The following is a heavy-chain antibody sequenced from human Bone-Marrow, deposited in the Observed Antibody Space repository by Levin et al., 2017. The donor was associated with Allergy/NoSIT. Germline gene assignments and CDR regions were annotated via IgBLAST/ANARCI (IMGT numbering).Heavy chain of an antibody. Sequence: SETLSLTCAVYGGSFSGYYWSWIRQPPGKGLEWIGEINHSGSTNYNPSLKSRVTISVDTSKNQFSLKLSSVTAADTAVYYCARGAVRSIAVAAAAEYFQHWGQGTLVTVSS. CDR3: ARGAVRSIAVAAAAEYFQH. V-gene: IGHV4-34*01. CDR2: INHSGST. J-gene: IGHJ1*01. CDR1: GGSFSGYY. D-gene: IGHD6-19*01.